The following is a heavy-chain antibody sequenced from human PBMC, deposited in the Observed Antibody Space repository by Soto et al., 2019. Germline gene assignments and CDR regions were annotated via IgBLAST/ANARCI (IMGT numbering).Heavy chain of an antibody. Sequence: ASVKVSCKASGYTFTSYGISWVRQAPGQGLEWMGWISAYNGNTNYAQKLQGRVTMTTDTSTSTAYMELRSLRSDDTAVYYCARAGIQLWGGNNWFDPWGQGTLVTVSS. CDR1: GYTFTSYG. CDR2: ISAYNGNT. CDR3: ARAGIQLWGGNNWFDP. D-gene: IGHD5-18*01. V-gene: IGHV1-18*01. J-gene: IGHJ5*02.